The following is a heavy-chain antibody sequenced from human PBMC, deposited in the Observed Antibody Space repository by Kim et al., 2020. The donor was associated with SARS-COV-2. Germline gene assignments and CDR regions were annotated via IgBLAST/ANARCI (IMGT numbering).Heavy chain of an antibody. D-gene: IGHD3-10*01. V-gene: IGHV3-15*01. CDR1: GFTFSNAW. CDR2: IKSKTDGGTT. J-gene: IGHJ6*02. CDR3: TTGRLVRGVTTGMDV. Sequence: GGSLRLSCAASGFTFSNAWMSWVRQAPGKGLEWVGRIKSKTDGGTTDYAAPVKGRLTISRDDSKNTLYLQMNSLKTEDTAVYYCTTGRLVRGVTTGMDVWGQGTTVTVSS.